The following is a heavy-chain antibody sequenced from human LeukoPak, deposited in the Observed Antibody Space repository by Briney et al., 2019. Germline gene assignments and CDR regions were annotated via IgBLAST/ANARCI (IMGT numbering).Heavy chain of an antibody. Sequence: ASVKVSCKASGYTFTSYYMHWVRQAPGQGLEWMGIINPSGGSTSYAQKFQGRVTMTRDMSTSTVYMELSSLRSEDTAVYYCARQDLYGDYSCWFDPWGQGTLVTVSS. CDR2: INPSGGST. J-gene: IGHJ5*02. CDR3: ARQDLYGDYSCWFDP. V-gene: IGHV1-46*01. CDR1: GYTFTSYY. D-gene: IGHD4-17*01.